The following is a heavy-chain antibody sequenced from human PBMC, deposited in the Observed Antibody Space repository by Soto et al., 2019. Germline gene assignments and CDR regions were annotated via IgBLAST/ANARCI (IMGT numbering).Heavy chain of an antibody. CDR1: VYTFTIYG. J-gene: IGHJ5*02. CDR2: ISAYNGNT. D-gene: IGHD3-22*01. V-gene: IGHV1-18*01. CDR3: ARDRKYYDSSGPSWWDP. Sequence: APVTVSCKTSVYTFTIYGSIRLRQANKQGLEWMGWISAYNGNTNYAQKLQGRVTMTTDTSTSTAYMELRSLRSDDTAVYYCARDRKYYDSSGPSWWDPWGKGTLVTVFS.